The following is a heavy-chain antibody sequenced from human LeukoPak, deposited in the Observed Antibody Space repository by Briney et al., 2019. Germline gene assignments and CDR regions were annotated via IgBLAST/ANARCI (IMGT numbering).Heavy chain of an antibody. Sequence: GGSLRLSCAASGFTFSSYAMSWVRQAPGKGLEWGSAISGSGGSTYYADSVKGRFTISRDKSKNTLYLQMNSLRAKDSAVCDGAKDLVDMVVLPHAFDIWGQGTMVTVSS. D-gene: IGHD2-15*01. CDR1: GFTFSSYA. J-gene: IGHJ3*02. CDR2: ISGSGGST. CDR3: AKDLVDMVVLPHAFDI. V-gene: IGHV3-23*01.